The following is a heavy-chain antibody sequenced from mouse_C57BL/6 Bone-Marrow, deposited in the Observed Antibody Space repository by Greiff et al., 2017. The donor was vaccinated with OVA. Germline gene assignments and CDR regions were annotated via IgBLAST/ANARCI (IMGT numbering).Heavy chain of an antibody. J-gene: IGHJ2*01. Sequence: DVMLVESGGDLVKPGGSLKLSCAASGFTFSSYGMSWVRQSPDKRLEWVATISSGGSYTYYPDSGKGRFTIYRDNAKNTQYLQLSSLKSEDTAMYYCARQGLGLYYFDYWGQGTTLTVSS. V-gene: IGHV5-6*02. CDR2: ISSGGSYT. D-gene: IGHD4-1*01. CDR1: GFTFSSYG. CDR3: ARQGLGLYYFDY.